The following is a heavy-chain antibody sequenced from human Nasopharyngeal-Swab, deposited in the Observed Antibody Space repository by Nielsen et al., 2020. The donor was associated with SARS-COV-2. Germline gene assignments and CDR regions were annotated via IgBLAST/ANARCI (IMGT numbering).Heavy chain of an antibody. CDR1: GCTFSSYW. CDR3: ARSSHQSEGYAFDY. V-gene: IGHV3-74*01. Sequence: GESLKISCAASGCTFSSYWMHWVRQAPGKGLVWVSRINSDGSSTSYADSVKGRFTISRDNAKNTLYLQMNSLRAEDTAVYYCARSSHQSEGYAFDYWGQGTLVTVSS. CDR2: INSDGSST. D-gene: IGHD5-12*01. J-gene: IGHJ4*02.